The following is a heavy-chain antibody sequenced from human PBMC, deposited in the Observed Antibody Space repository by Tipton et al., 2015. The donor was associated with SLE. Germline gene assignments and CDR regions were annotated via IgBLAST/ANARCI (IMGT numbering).Heavy chain of an antibody. CDR1: GFTFGTYW. CDR2: INQDGNQK. Sequence: GSLRLSCTASGFTFGTYWMNWVRQAPGKGLEWVANINQDGNQKYYVDSVKGRFTISRDNAKNSVYLQMDSLRVEDTAIYYCARGQRVSAVAGTGYWGQGNLVTVSS. D-gene: IGHD6-19*01. CDR3: ARGQRVSAVAGTGY. J-gene: IGHJ4*02. V-gene: IGHV3-7*01.